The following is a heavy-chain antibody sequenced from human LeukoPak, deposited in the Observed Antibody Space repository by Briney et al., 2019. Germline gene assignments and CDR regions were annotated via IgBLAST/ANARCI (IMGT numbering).Heavy chain of an antibody. CDR1: GFTFSSYS. CDR2: ISSSSSTI. V-gene: IGHV3-48*01. J-gene: IGHJ1*01. D-gene: IGHD6-19*01. CDR3: ASQPGSSGWYEYFQH. Sequence: PRGSLRLSCAASGFTFSSYSMNWVRQAPGKGLEWVSYISSSSSTIYYADSVKGRFTISRDNAKNSLYLQMNSLRAEDTAVYYCASQPGSSGWYEYFQHWGQGTLVTVSS.